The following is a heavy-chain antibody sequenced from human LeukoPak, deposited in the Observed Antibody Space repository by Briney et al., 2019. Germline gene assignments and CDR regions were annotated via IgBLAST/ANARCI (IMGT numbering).Heavy chain of an antibody. V-gene: IGHV4-34*01. CDR1: GGSFSGYY. J-gene: IGHJ4*02. Sequence: PSETLSLTCAVYGGSFSGYYWSWIRQPPGKGLEWIGEINHSGSTNYNPSLKSRVTISVDTSKNQFSLKLSSVTAADTAVYYCARVTAAGGPLFDYWGQGTLVTVSS. CDR3: ARVTAAGGPLFDY. CDR2: INHSGST. D-gene: IGHD6-13*01.